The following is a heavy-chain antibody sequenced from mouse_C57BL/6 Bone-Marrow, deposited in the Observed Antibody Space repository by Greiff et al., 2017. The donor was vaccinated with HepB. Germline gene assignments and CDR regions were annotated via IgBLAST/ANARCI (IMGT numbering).Heavy chain of an antibody. CDR2: ISSGGSYT. CDR3: ARRGTTFSRFDD. CDR1: GFTFSSYG. Sequence: DVHLVESGGDLVKPGGSLELSCAASGFTFSSYGMSWVRQTPDKRLEWVATISSGGSYTYYPDSVKGRFTISRDNAKNTLYLQMNSLKSEDTAMYYCARRGTTFSRFDDWGQGTTLTVSS. D-gene: IGHD1-1*01. J-gene: IGHJ2*01. V-gene: IGHV5-6*01.